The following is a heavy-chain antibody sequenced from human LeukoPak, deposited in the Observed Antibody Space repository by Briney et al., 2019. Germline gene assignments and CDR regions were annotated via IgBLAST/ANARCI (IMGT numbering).Heavy chain of an antibody. D-gene: IGHD3-22*01. CDR2: IYYSGST. J-gene: IGHJ5*02. CDR1: GGSISSYY. CDR3: ARARGFLPFDP. V-gene: IGHV4-59*01. Sequence: SETLSLTCTVSGGSISSYYWSWIRQPPGKGLEWIGYIYYSGSTNYNPSLKSRVTISVDTSKNQFSLKLSSVTAADTAVYYCARARGFLPFDPWGQGTLVTVSS.